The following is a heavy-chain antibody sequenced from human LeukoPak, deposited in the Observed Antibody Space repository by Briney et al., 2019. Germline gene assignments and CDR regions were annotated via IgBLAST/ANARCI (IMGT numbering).Heavy chain of an antibody. CDR2: IYYSGST. CDR1: GGSISSSSYY. Sequence: SETLSLTCTVSGGSISSSSYYWGWIRQPPGKGLEWIGSIYYSGSTYYNPSLKSRVTISVDTSKNQFSLKLSSVTAADTAVYYCARDNFEGRITIFGVPLGKGMDVWGKGTTVTVSS. V-gene: IGHV4-39*07. CDR3: ARDNFEGRITIFGVPLGKGMDV. J-gene: IGHJ6*03. D-gene: IGHD3-3*01.